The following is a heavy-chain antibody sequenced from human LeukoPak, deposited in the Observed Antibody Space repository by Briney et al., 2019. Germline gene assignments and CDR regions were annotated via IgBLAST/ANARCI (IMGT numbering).Heavy chain of an antibody. CDR3: EKSERGWLRLGDAFDI. D-gene: IGHD5-12*01. CDR2: ISSNGGST. J-gene: IGHJ3*02. CDR1: GFTFSSYA. Sequence: GGSLRLSCSASGFTFSSYAMHWVRQAPGKGLEYVSGISSNGGSTYYADSVKGRFTISRDNSKNTLYLQMSSLRAEDTAVYYCEKSERGWLRLGDAFDIWGQGAMVTVSS. V-gene: IGHV3-64D*06.